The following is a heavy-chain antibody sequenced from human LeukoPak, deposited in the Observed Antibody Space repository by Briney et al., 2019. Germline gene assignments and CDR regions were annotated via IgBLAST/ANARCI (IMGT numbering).Heavy chain of an antibody. Sequence: PSETLSLTCTVSGGSINTPVYYWGWIRQSPGKGQEWIGTVYYSGTTDSNPSLKSRVTMSVDTSKNQFSLMLNSVTAADTAVYYCARERITMVRGVSSWFDPWGQGTLVTVSS. J-gene: IGHJ5*02. CDR1: GGSINTPVYY. CDR3: ARERITMVRGVSSWFDP. D-gene: IGHD3-10*01. V-gene: IGHV4-39*07. CDR2: VYYSGTT.